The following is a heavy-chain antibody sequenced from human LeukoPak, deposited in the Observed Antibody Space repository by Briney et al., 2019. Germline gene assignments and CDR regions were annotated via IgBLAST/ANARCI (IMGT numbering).Heavy chain of an antibody. CDR3: ARGGELLPYYYYGMDV. D-gene: IGHD1-7*01. Sequence: GALRLSCAASGFTFSSYTMNWVRQAPRKGLEWVSSISSSSSYIYYADSVKGRFTISRDNAKNSLYLQMNSLRAEDTAVYYCARGGELLPYYYYGMDVWGQGTTVTVSS. V-gene: IGHV3-21*01. CDR2: ISSSSSYI. CDR1: GFTFSSYT. J-gene: IGHJ6*02.